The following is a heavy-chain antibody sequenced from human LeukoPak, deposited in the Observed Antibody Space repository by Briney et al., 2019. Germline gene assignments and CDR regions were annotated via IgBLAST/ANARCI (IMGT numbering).Heavy chain of an antibody. V-gene: IGHV3-64D*09. Sequence: GGSLSLSCSASGFTFSTYAMHWVRQAPGKGLEHVSVISRNGGSTWYADSVKGRFVISRDNSKNTLYLQMSSLRSDDTAVYYCVKDGVDYGENGWFDPWGQGTLVTVSS. CDR3: VKDGVDYGENGWFDP. D-gene: IGHD4/OR15-4a*01. J-gene: IGHJ5*02. CDR1: GFTFSTYA. CDR2: ISRNGGST.